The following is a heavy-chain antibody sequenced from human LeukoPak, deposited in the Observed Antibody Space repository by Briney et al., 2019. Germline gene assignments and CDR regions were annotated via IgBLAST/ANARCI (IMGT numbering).Heavy chain of an antibody. D-gene: IGHD4-17*01. CDR2: IYYSGST. J-gene: IGHJ4*02. CDR3: ARARTTVTDLWY. Sequence: KSSETLSLTCTVSGGSISSYYWSWIRQPPGKGLEWIGYIYYSGSTNYNPSLKSRVTISVDTSKNQFSLKLSSVTAADTAVYYCARARTTVTDLWYWGQGTLVTVSS. CDR1: GGSISSYY. V-gene: IGHV4-59*08.